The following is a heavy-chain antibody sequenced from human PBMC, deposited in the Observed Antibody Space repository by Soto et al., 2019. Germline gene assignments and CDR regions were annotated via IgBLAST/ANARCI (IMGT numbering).Heavy chain of an antibody. V-gene: IGHV3-30-3*01. CDR1: GFTFSSYA. Sequence: PGGSLRLSCAASGFTFSSYAMHWVRQAPGKGLEWVAVISYDGSNKYYADSVKGRFTISRDNSKNTLYLQMNSLRAEDTAVYYCARDRGCSSTSCLFPIYYYGMDVWGQGTTVTVSS. CDR3: ARDRGCSSTSCLFPIYYYGMDV. D-gene: IGHD2-2*01. CDR2: ISYDGSNK. J-gene: IGHJ6*02.